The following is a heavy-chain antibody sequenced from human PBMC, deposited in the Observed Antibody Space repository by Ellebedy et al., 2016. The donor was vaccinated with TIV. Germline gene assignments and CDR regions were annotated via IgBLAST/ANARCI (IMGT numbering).Heavy chain of an antibody. Sequence: PGGSLRLSCAASGFTFTDYSIDWVRQAPGKGLEWLGRIKTKPESYTTRYAASVNGRFTVSRDDSKNSVFLQMSSLRIEDTAVYYCAVDNWGSYDYWGQGTLVTVSS. CDR3: AVDNWGSYDY. D-gene: IGHD3-16*01. CDR1: GFTFTDYS. CDR2: IKTKPESYTT. V-gene: IGHV3-72*01. J-gene: IGHJ4*02.